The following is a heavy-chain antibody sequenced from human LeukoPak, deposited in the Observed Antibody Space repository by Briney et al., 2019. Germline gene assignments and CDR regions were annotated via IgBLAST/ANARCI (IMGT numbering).Heavy chain of an antibody. V-gene: IGHV1-69*02. Sequence: ASVKVSCKASGGTFTSYTISWVRQAPGQGLEWMGRIIPILGIANYAQKFQGRVTITADKSTSTAYMELSSLRSEDTAVYCCARWGIEAYCGGDRYSRLEYFQHWGQGTLVTVSS. CDR1: GGTFTSYT. J-gene: IGHJ1*01. CDR3: ARWGIEAYCGGDRYSRLEYFQH. D-gene: IGHD2-21*02. CDR2: IIPILGIA.